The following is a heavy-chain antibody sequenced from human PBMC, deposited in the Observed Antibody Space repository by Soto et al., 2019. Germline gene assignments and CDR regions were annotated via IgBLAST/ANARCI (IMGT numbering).Heavy chain of an antibody. CDR2: FDPEGGET. Sequence: ASVKVSCKASGYTLTELSMHWVRQAPGKGLEWMGGFDPEGGETIYAQKFQGRVTMTEDTSTDTAYMELSSLRSEDTAVYYCATRATVNAFDIWGQGTMVTVSS. J-gene: IGHJ3*02. D-gene: IGHD4-17*01. CDR3: ATRATVNAFDI. V-gene: IGHV1-24*01. CDR1: GYTLTELS.